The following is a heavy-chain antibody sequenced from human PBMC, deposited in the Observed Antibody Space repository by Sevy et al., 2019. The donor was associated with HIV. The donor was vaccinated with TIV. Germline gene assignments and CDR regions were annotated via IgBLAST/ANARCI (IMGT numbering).Heavy chain of an antibody. CDR2: IKQDGSEK. CDR3: AGARYDSSGSFDAFDI. D-gene: IGHD3-22*01. Sequence: GGSLRLSCAASGFTFSSYWMSWVRQAPGKGLEWVANIKQDGSEKYYVDSVKGRFTISRDNSRNTLFLQMKSLRAEDTAVYYCAGARYDSSGSFDAFDIWGQGTMVTISS. V-gene: IGHV3-7*03. J-gene: IGHJ3*02. CDR1: GFTFSSYW.